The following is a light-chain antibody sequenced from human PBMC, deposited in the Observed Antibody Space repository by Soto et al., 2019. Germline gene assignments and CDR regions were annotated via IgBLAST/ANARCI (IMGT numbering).Light chain of an antibody. CDR2: YDS. Sequence: SYELTQPPSVSVAPGKKARITCGGNNIGSISVHWYQQKPGQAPVLVIYYDSDRPSGIPERFSGSNSGNTATLTISRVEAGDEADYYCQVWDSSSDHPVVFGGGTKLTVL. V-gene: IGLV3-21*04. J-gene: IGLJ2*01. CDR3: QVWDSSSDHPVV. CDR1: NIGSIS.